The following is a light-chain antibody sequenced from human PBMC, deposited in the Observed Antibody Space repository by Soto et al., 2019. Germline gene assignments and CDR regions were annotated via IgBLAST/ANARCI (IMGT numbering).Light chain of an antibody. CDR2: DAS. CDR3: QQRSNWPPSLT. V-gene: IGKV1-5*01. J-gene: IGKJ4*01. CDR1: QSLRGW. Sequence: DIQMTQSPSTLSASVGDRVTITCRASQSLRGWLAWYQQRPGKAPKALIYDASNRATGIPARFSGSGSGTDFTLTISSLEPEDFAVYYCQQRSNWPPSLTFGGGTKVDIK.